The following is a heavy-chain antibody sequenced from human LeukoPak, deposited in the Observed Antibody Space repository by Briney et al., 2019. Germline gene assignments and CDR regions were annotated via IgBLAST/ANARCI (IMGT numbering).Heavy chain of an antibody. Sequence: GGSLRLSCAASGFTFSSYAMHWVRQAPGKGLEYVSAISSNGGSTYYANSVKGRFTISRDNSKNTLYLQMGSLRAEDMAVYYCAKGAGYGDLGYFYYMDVWGKGTTVTVSS. V-gene: IGHV3-64*01. CDR1: GFTFSSYA. CDR2: ISSNGGST. CDR3: AKGAGYGDLGYFYYMDV. D-gene: IGHD4-17*01. J-gene: IGHJ6*03.